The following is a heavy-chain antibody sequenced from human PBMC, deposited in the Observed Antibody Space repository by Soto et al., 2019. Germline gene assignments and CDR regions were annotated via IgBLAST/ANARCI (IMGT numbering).Heavy chain of an antibody. CDR2: ISAYNGNT. J-gene: IGHJ4*02. V-gene: IGHV1-18*01. CDR3: ARDVMVVAATPSDY. CDR1: DYTFTSYG. D-gene: IGHD2-15*01. Sequence: ASVKVSCKASDYTFTSYGISWVRQAPGQGLEWMGWISAYNGNTNYAQKLQGRVTMTTDTSTSTAYMELRSLRSDHTAVYYCARDVMVVAATPSDYWGQGTLVTLSS.